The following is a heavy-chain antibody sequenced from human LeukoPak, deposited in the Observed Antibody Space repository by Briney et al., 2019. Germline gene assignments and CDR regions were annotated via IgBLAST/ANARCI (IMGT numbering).Heavy chain of an antibody. CDR3: AXXGGEXXXXWMY. Sequence: GGSLRLSCAASGFTFSSYSMNWVRQAPGKGLEWVSSISSSSSYIYYXDSXKGRFTISRDNAKNSLYLQMSSLRAEDTAVYYXAXXGGEXXXXWMYWGQGTLVTVSS. J-gene: IGHJ4*02. V-gene: IGHV3-21*01. CDR2: ISSSSSYI. D-gene: IGHD2-2*03. CDR1: GFTFSSYS.